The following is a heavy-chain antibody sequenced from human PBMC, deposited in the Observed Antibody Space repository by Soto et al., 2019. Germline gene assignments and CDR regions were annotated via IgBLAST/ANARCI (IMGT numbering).Heavy chain of an antibody. CDR2: IYSGGNT. Sequence: EVQLVESGGGLVQPGGSLRLSCAASGFTVSNNYMSWVRQAPGQGLEWVSVIYSGGNTYYADSVKGRFTISRDNSKNTLFLQMNSLRDEDSAVYYCAKEGIAARPTRYFDYWGQGTLVTVSS. J-gene: IGHJ4*02. CDR1: GFTVSNNY. CDR3: AKEGIAARPTRYFDY. V-gene: IGHV3-66*01. D-gene: IGHD6-6*01.